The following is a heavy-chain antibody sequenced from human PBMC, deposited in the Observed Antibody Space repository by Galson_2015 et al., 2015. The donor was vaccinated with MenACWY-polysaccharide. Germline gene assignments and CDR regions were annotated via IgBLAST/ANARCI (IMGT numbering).Heavy chain of an antibody. Sequence: SLRLSCAGSGFTFSSYAMHWVRQAPGKGLEWVAVISYDGTNKYCADSVKGRFTISRDNSKKTPSLQMSGLRLEDSAIFYCARDYCDRTTCLPGFDYWGQGTLVTVSS. CDR2: ISYDGTNK. D-gene: IGHD2-2*01. CDR1: GFTFSSYA. CDR3: ARDYCDRTTCLPGFDY. J-gene: IGHJ4*02. V-gene: IGHV3-30-3*01.